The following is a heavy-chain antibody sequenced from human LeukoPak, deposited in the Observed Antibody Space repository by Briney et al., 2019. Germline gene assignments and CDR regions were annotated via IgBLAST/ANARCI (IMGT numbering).Heavy chain of an antibody. CDR2: IKEDGSET. V-gene: IGHV3-7*01. CDR1: GFVFSNSW. Sequence: SGGSLRLSCAASGFVFSNSWMGWVRLAPGKGLEWVANIKEDGSETYYVDSVKGRFTISRDNAKNSLDLQMNSLRDEDTAVYYCAREYYDILTGYHDAFDIWGQGTMVTVSS. D-gene: IGHD3-9*01. CDR3: AREYYDILTGYHDAFDI. J-gene: IGHJ3*02.